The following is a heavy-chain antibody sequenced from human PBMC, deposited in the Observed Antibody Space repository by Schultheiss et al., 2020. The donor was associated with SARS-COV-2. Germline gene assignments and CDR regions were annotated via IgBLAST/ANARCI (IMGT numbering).Heavy chain of an antibody. J-gene: IGHJ4*02. D-gene: IGHD3-10*01. CDR1: GFTFRNYT. Sequence: GGSLRLSCAASGFTFRNYTMNWVRQAPGKGLEWVSYISNSGSTIYYADSVKGRFTISRDNSKNTLYLQMGSLRAEDMAVYYCAREGSEDYYGSGSYYNGGRYIDYWGQGTLVTVSS. V-gene: IGHV3-48*01. CDR3: AREGSEDYYGSGSYYNGGRYIDY. CDR2: ISNSGSTI.